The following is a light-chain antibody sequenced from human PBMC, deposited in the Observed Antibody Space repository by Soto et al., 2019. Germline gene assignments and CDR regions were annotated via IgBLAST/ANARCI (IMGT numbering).Light chain of an antibody. J-gene: IGLJ2*01. V-gene: IGLV7-46*01. CDR1: TGTVTSGRY. CDR3: LLTYGDIRV. CDR2: DTS. Sequence: QAVVTQEPSLTVSPGGTVTLTCGSATGTVTSGRYPYWFQQKPGQAPRTLIYDTSDKHSWTPARFSGSLLGGKAALTLSGAQPEDEADYYCLLTYGDIRVFGGGTQLTVL.